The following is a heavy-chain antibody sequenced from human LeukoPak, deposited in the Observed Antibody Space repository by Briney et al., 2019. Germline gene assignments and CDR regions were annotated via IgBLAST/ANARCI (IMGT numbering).Heavy chain of an antibody. CDR3: ARRRLSSSWYYFDY. V-gene: IGHV4-34*01. CDR1: GGSFSGYY. CDR2: INHSGSP. D-gene: IGHD6-13*01. Sequence: SETLSLTCAVYGGSFSGYYWSWIRQPPGKGLEWIGEINHSGSPNYNPSLKSRVTISVDTSKNQFSVKLSSVSAADTAVYYCARRRLSSSWYYFDYWGQGTLVTVSS. J-gene: IGHJ4*02.